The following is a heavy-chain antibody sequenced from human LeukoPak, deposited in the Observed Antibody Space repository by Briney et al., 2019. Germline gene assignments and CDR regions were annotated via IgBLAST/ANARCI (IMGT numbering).Heavy chain of an antibody. Sequence: GGSLRLSCAASGFTFSSYAMHWVRQAPGKGLEWVAVISYDGSNKYYADSVKGRFTISRDNSKNTLYLQMNSLRAEDTAVYYCARLAGMPLFYCGMDVWGQGTTVTVSS. CDR3: ARLAGMPLFYCGMDV. D-gene: IGHD2-2*01. CDR1: GFTFSSYA. CDR2: ISYDGSNK. V-gene: IGHV3-30*01. J-gene: IGHJ6*02.